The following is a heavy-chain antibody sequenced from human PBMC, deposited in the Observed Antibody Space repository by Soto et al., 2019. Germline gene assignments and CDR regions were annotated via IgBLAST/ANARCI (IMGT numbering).Heavy chain of an antibody. CDR2: MSPSGGHT. V-gene: IGHV1-8*01. CDR1: GYAFTTYD. CDR3: ARGVEAGMDV. D-gene: IGHD6-19*01. J-gene: IGHJ6*01. Sequence: QVQLAQSGAEVKEPGASVRVSCKASGYAFTTYDINWVRQATGQGLEWMGWMSPSGGHTDYAQKFQGRVSMTRDISITTAYMELSSLTSEDTAVYFCARGVEAGMDVW.